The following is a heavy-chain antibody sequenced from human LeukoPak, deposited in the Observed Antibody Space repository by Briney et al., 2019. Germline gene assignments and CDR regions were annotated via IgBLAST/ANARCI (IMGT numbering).Heavy chain of an antibody. CDR3: ASQLSGSYEYYFDY. CDR1: GGSISSSSYY. V-gene: IGHV4-39*01. J-gene: IGHJ4*02. D-gene: IGHD1-26*01. Sequence: SETLSLTCTVSGGSISSSSYYWGWIRQPPGKGLEWIGSIYYSGSTHYNPSLKSRVTISVDTSKNQFSLKLSSVTAADTAVYYCASQLSGSYEYYFDYWGQGTLVTVSS. CDR2: IYYSGST.